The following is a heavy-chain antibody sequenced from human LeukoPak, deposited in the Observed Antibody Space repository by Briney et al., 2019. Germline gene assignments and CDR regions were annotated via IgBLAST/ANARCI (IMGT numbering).Heavy chain of an antibody. D-gene: IGHD3-10*01. CDR3: ARAVGSGSFQTYYYYMDV. V-gene: IGHV3-7*01. CDR2: IKQDGSEK. Sequence: GGSLRLSCAASGFTFSSYWMSWVRQAPGKGLEWVANIKQDGSEKYYVDSVKGRFTISRDNAKNSLYLQMNSLRAEDTAVYYCARAVGSGSFQTYYYYMDVWGKGTTVTIPS. J-gene: IGHJ6*03. CDR1: GFTFSSYW.